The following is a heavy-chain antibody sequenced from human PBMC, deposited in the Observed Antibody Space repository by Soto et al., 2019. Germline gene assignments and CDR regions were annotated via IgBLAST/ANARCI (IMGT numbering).Heavy chain of an antibody. V-gene: IGHV4-31*03. CDR2: IYYSGST. CDR1: GGSISSGGYY. Sequence: PSETLSLTCTVSGGSISSGGYYWSWIRQHPGKGLEWIGYIYYSGSTYYNPSLKSRVTISVDTSKNQFSLKLSSGTAADTAVYYCAGSGELGRFLEKSWFDPWGQGTLVTVSS. D-gene: IGHD3-3*01. CDR3: AGSGELGRFLEKSWFDP. J-gene: IGHJ5*02.